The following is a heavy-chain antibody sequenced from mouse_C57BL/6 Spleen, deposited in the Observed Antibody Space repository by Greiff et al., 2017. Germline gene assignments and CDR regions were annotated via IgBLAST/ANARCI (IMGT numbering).Heavy chain of an antibody. Sequence: EVQLVESEGGLVQPGSSMKLSCTASGFTFSDYYMAWVRQVPEKGLEWVANINYDGSSTYYLDSLKSRFIISRDNAKNILYLQMSSLKSEDTATYYCARDGGRGSSPFDYWGQGTTLTVSS. J-gene: IGHJ2*01. D-gene: IGHD1-1*01. V-gene: IGHV5-16*01. CDR1: GFTFSDYY. CDR2: INYDGSST. CDR3: ARDGGRGSSPFDY.